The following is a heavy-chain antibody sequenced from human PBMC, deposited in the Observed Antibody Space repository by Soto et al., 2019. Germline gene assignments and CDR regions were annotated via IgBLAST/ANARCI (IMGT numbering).Heavy chain of an antibody. CDR3: ARDRGYDSSGYYYYFDY. V-gene: IGHV1-69*10. J-gene: IGHJ4*02. Sequence: ASVKVSCKASGGTFSSYAISWVRQAPGQGLEWMGGIIPILGIANYAQKFQGRVTITADKSTSTAYMELSSLRSEDTAVYYCARDRGYDSSGYYYYFDYWGQGTLVTVSS. D-gene: IGHD3-22*01. CDR1: GGTFSSYA. CDR2: IIPILGIA.